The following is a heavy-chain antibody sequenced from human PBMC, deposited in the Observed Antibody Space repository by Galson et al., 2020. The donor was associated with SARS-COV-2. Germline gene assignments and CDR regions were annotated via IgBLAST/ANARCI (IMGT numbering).Heavy chain of an antibody. Sequence: SETLSLTCAVSGGSISSSNWWSWVRQPPGKGLEWIGAIYHSGSTNYNPSLKSRVTISVDKSKNQFSLKLSSMTAADTAVYYCARLEREQLVLDYYYGMDVWGQGTTVTVSS. D-gene: IGHD6-13*01. CDR3: ARLEREQLVLDYYYGMDV. CDR1: GGSISSSNW. V-gene: IGHV4-4*02. CDR2: IYHSGST. J-gene: IGHJ6*02.